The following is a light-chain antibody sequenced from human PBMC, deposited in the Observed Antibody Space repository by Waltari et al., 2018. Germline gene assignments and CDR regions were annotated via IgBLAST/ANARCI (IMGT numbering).Light chain of an antibody. V-gene: IGKV3-15*01. CDR1: QSVMSN. Sequence: EIVLTQSPGTLSLSLGERATLSCRASQSVMSNYLAWYPQKPGQAPRLLTYGASTSATGIPARFSGSGSGTEFTLSISSLQSEDFAVYYCQHYSNWPLTFGGGTKVEIK. CDR3: QHYSNWPLT. CDR2: GAS. J-gene: IGKJ4*01.